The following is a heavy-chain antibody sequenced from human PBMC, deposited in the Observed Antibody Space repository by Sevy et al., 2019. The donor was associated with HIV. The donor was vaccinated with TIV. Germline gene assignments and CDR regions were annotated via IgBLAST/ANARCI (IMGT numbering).Heavy chain of an antibody. D-gene: IGHD5-12*01. V-gene: IGHV4-39*01. Sequence: SETLSLTCTVSGGSISSSSYYWGWIRQPPGKGLEWIGSIYYSGSTYYNPSLKSRVTISVDTPKNQFSLKLSSVTAADTAVYYCARLDGRDGYNDDYWGQGTLVTVSS. J-gene: IGHJ4*02. CDR3: ARLDGRDGYNDDY. CDR2: IYYSGST. CDR1: GGSISSSSYY.